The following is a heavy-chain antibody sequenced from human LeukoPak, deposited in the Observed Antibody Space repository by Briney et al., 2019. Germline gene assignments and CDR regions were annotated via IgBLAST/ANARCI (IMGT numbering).Heavy chain of an antibody. Sequence: SETLSLTCTVSGGSISSSSYYWGWIRQPPGKGLEWIGSIYYSGSTYYNPSLKSRVTISVDTSKNQFSLKLSSVTAADTAVYYCARGNMATTPWGQGTLVTVSS. CDR1: GGSISSSSYY. J-gene: IGHJ5*02. D-gene: IGHD5-24*01. CDR3: ARGNMATTP. V-gene: IGHV4-39*07. CDR2: IYYSGST.